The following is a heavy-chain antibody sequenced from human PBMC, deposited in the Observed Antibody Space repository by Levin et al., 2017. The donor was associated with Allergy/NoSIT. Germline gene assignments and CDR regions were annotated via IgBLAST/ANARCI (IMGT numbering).Heavy chain of an antibody. CDR1: GFIFDDYA. Sequence: GGSLRLSCGASGFIFDDYAMHWVRQAPGKGLEWLSLVSWDGGSAYYADSVKGRFTISRDNSKNSLYLQMHTLRAEDTALYYCAKDKLSHAPSGIDYWGQGTLVTVSS. J-gene: IGHJ4*02. D-gene: IGHD3-10*01. V-gene: IGHV3-43D*03. CDR3: AKDKLSHAPSGIDY. CDR2: VSWDGGSA.